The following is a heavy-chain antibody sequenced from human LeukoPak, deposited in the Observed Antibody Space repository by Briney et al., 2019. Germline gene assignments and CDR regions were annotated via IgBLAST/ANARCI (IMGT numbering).Heavy chain of an antibody. CDR3: ATTRQFDHGGNSVNYFDL. CDR1: GFTVSSYS. Sequence: GGSLRLSCAASGFTVSSYSMHWVRQAPGKGLDWVSSISSNSIYIYYATSVEGRFTISRDNAKNSLYLQMNTLRAEDTAVYYCATTRQFDHGGNSVNYFDLWGRGTLVTVSS. D-gene: IGHD4-23*01. V-gene: IGHV3-21*06. J-gene: IGHJ2*01. CDR2: ISSNSIYI.